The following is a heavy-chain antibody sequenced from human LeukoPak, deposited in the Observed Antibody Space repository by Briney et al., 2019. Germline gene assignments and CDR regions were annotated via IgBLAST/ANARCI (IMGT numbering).Heavy chain of an antibody. Sequence: GGSLRLSCAASGFTFSRDSMNWVRQAPGKGLEWVSYISSSSSTIYYADSVKGRFTISRDNAKNSLYLQMNSLRAEDTAVYYCARAGHSSSHDYWGQGTLVTVSS. D-gene: IGHD6-13*01. CDR2: ISSSSSTI. CDR3: ARAGHSSSHDY. J-gene: IGHJ4*02. CDR1: GFTFSRDS. V-gene: IGHV3-48*01.